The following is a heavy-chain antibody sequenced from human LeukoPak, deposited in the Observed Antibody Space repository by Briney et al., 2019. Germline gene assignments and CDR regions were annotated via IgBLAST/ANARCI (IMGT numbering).Heavy chain of an antibody. CDR1: GGSISSSHHY. CDR3: ARHPSGWTGNDDY. Sequence: SETLSLTCAVSGGSISSSHHYWGWIRQPPGKGLEWIGSIYSSGSTYYNPSLRTRVTISVDTSKNQFSLKLSSVTAADTAVYYCARHPSGWTGNDDYWGQGTLVTVSS. V-gene: IGHV4-39*01. J-gene: IGHJ4*02. D-gene: IGHD6-19*01. CDR2: IYSSGST.